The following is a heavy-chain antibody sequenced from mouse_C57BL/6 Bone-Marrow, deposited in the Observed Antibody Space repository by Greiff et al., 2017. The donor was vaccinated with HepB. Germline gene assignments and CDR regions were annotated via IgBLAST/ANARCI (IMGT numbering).Heavy chain of an antibody. J-gene: IGHJ1*03. CDR2: INPYNGGT. D-gene: IGHD1-1*01. CDR1: GYTFTDYY. CDR3: AAITTVVAHWYFDV. V-gene: IGHV1-19*01. Sequence: VQLQQSGPVLVKPGASVKMSCKASGYTFTDYYMNWVKQSHGKSLEWIGVINPYNGGTSYNQKFKGKATLTVDKSSSTAYMELNSLTSEDSAVYYCAAITTVVAHWYFDVWGTGTTVTVSS.